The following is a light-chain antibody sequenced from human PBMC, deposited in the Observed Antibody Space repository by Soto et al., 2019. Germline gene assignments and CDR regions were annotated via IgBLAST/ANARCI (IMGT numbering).Light chain of an antibody. CDR1: QSVSSSY. Sequence: EIVLTQSPGTLSLSPGERATLSCRASQSVSSSYLAWYQQKPGQAPRLLIYGASSRATGIPDRFSGSGSGTDFTLTISRLEPEDFAVYYCQQFGTFGPGTKVD. J-gene: IGKJ3*01. CDR2: GAS. CDR3: QQFGT. V-gene: IGKV3-20*01.